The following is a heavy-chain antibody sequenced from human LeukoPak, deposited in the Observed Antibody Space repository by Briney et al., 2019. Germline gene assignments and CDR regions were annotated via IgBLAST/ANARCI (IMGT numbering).Heavy chain of an antibody. CDR3: ARSTETADSEY. CDR2: IYYSGRT. D-gene: IGHD6-25*01. V-gene: IGHV4-39*01. CDR1: GVSDSRTSYF. Sequence: SETLSLTCTVSGVSDSRTSYFWGWIRQPPGKGLEWLGIIYYSGRTFYNPSLKSRVTISVDTAKNQFSLKLTSVTATDTAVYYCARSTETADSEYWGQGTLVTVSS. J-gene: IGHJ4*02.